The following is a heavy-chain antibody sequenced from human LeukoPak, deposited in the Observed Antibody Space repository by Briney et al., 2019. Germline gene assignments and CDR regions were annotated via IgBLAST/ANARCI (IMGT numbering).Heavy chain of an antibody. V-gene: IGHV3-11*01. J-gene: IGHJ3*02. CDR1: GFTFSDYY. D-gene: IGHD3-3*01. CDR2: ISSSGSTI. Sequence: GGSLRLSCAASGFTFSDYYMSWIRQAPGKGLEWVSYISSSGSTIYYADSVKGRFTISRDNAKNSLYLQMNSLRAEDTAVYYCANYRDDFWSGYNDAFDIWGQGTMVTVSS. CDR3: ANYRDDFWSGYNDAFDI.